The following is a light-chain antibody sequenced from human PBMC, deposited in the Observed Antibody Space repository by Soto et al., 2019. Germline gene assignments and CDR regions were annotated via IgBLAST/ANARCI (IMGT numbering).Light chain of an antibody. J-gene: IGKJ2*01. CDR1: QSVSSDY. V-gene: IGKV3-20*01. Sequence: IVLTQSPGTLSLSPGERATLSCRASQSVSSDYLAWYQQKPGQAPRLLIYAASSRATGIPDRFSGSGSGTDFTLTISRLETEDFAVFYCQQYGISPYTFGQGTKLEIK. CDR3: QQYGISPYT. CDR2: AAS.